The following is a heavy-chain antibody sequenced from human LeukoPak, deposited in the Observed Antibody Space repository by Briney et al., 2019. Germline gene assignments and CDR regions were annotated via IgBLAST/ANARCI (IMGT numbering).Heavy chain of an antibody. CDR3: ARDLYCSGGSCYAPPV. CDR1: GFTFNYYA. J-gene: IGHJ3*01. CDR2: ISSSGSTI. Sequence: GGSLRLSCAASGFTFNYYAMNWVRQAPGKGLEWVSYISSSGSTIYYADSVKGRFTISRDNAKNSLYLQMNSLRAEDTAVYYCARDLYCSGGSCYAPPVWGQGTMVTVSS. V-gene: IGHV3-48*03. D-gene: IGHD2-15*01.